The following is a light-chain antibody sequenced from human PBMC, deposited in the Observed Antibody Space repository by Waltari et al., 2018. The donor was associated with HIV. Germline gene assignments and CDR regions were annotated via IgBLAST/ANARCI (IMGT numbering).Light chain of an antibody. J-gene: IGKJ2*01. V-gene: IGKV4-1*01. CDR2: WAS. CDR3: QQCYSAPYT. Sequence: DIVMTQYPDSLDVSLGERATINCKSSQNVLYSSKNKNYLAWYQQKPVQPPKLVISWASTRQYGVPDRSSGSGSVTIFTLTISSRQSEDVAVYYCQQCYSAPYTFGQGTKLEI. CDR1: QNVLYSSKNKNY.